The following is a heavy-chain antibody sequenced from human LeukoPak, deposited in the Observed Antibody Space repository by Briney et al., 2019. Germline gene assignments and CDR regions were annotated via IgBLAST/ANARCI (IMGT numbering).Heavy chain of an antibody. CDR1: GFAFSTYA. V-gene: IGHV3-23*01. CDR2: LSGSGDKT. Sequence: GVSLRRSCAASGFAFSTYAMSGVRQAPGKGLEWVSALSGSGDKTYYADSVKGRFTISRDNSKNTLYLQMNSLRAEDSALYYCARDRSYAFAIWGQGTMVTVSS. D-gene: IGHD6-13*01. J-gene: IGHJ3*02. CDR3: ARDRSYAFAI.